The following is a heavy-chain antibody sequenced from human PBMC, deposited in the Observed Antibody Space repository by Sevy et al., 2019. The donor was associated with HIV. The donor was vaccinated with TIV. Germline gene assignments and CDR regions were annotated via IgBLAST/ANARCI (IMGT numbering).Heavy chain of an antibody. D-gene: IGHD4-17*01. Sequence: GGSLRLSCATSEFTLSSYSMNWVRQAPGNGLEWVSSISGGGTYIYYADSVKGRFTISRDNAKNSLSLQMNSLRAEDTAVYYCARGTHDYGDYDRDAFDIWGQGTMVTVSS. J-gene: IGHJ3*02. CDR2: ISGGGTYI. V-gene: IGHV3-21*01. CDR1: EFTLSSYS. CDR3: ARGTHDYGDYDRDAFDI.